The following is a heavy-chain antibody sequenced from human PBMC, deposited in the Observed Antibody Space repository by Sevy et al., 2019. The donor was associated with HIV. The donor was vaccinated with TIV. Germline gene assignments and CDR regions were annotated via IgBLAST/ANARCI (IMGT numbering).Heavy chain of an antibody. CDR3: ARDNATVSRRGLRYYYYGTDV. CDR1: GFTFSTYW. CDR2: INEDGIEK. D-gene: IGHD2-2*01. Sequence: GGSLRLSCAASGFTFSTYWMSWFRQAPGKGLEWVANINEDGIEKFYVDSVKGRLTMSRDNAKNSLYRQMNSLRAEDAAGYYCARDNATVSRRGLRYYYYGTDVWGQGTTVTVSS. V-gene: IGHV3-7*01. J-gene: IGHJ6*02.